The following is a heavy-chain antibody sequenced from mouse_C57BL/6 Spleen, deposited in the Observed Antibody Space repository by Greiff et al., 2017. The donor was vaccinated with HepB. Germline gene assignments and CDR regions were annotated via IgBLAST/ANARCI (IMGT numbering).Heavy chain of an antibody. CDR3: ARKLGGYALDY. Sequence: QVQLQQSGPELVKPGASVKISCKASGYAFSSSWMNWVKQRPGKGLEWIGRIYPGDGDTNYNGKFKGKATLTADKSSSTAYMQLSSRTSEDSAVYFYARKLGGYALDYWGQGTSVTVSS. D-gene: IGHD4-1*01. CDR2: IYPGDGDT. CDR1: GYAFSSSW. V-gene: IGHV1-82*01. J-gene: IGHJ4*01.